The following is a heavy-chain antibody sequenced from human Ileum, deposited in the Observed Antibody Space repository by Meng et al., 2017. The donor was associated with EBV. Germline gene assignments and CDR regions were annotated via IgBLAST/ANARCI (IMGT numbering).Heavy chain of an antibody. CDR3: AREARSSGYHPGIGP. CDR1: GGFFSGYY. V-gene: IGHV4-34*02. Sequence: QGQLRQLGAGLFKPSETLSLTCAVYGGFFSGYYWSWIRQSPGKGLEWIGEINHSGSTNYNPSLKSRVTISVDTSKNQFSLKLTSVTAADTAVYYCAREARSSGYHPGIGPWGQGTLVTVSS. D-gene: IGHD3-22*01. CDR2: INHSGST. J-gene: IGHJ5*02.